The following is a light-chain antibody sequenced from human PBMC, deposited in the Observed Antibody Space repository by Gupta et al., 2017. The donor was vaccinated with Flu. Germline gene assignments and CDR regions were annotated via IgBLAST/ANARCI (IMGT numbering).Light chain of an antibody. J-gene: IGKJ2*01. Sequence: ATLSLSTGDRVTLSCGASQTVNRFDWYQKKHGQAPRLLIYDASNRAKGSKARCSGSGGGTDFTLTISSREQEDFEVYYCQQRSNGHPMYTFGQGTKLEIK. V-gene: IGKV3-11*01. CDR2: DAS. CDR1: QTVNR. CDR3: QQRSNGHPMYT.